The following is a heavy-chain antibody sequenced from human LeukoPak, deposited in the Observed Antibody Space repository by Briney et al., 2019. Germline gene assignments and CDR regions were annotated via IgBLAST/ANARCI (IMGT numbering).Heavy chain of an antibody. CDR1: GFTFSSYG. D-gene: IGHD2-15*01. V-gene: IGHV3-33*08. CDR2: IWYGGSNK. Sequence: PGGSLRLSCAASGFTFSSYGMHWVRQAPGKGLEWVAVIWYGGSNKYYADSVKGRFTISRDNSKNTLYLQMNSLRAEDTAVYYCARDRYCSGGSCYNWFDPWGQGTLVTVSS. CDR3: ARDRYCSGGSCYNWFDP. J-gene: IGHJ5*02.